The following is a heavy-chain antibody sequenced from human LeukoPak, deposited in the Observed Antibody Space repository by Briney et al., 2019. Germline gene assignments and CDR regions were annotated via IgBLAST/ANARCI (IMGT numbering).Heavy chain of an antibody. CDR2: IWFDGTNK. V-gene: IGHV3-33*01. D-gene: IGHD6-13*01. CDR1: GFTFDTYG. J-gene: IGHJ4*02. Sequence: GGSLRLSCAASGFTFDTYGMHWVRQAPGKGLEWVAVIWFDGTNKYYADSVKGRFTISRDNSKNTLYLQMNSLRAEDTALYYCARVRLAAAGFDYWGQGTLVTVSS. CDR3: ARVRLAAAGFDY.